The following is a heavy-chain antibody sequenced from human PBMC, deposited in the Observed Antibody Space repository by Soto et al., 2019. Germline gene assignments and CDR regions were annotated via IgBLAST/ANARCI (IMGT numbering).Heavy chain of an antibody. CDR1: GGSFSGYY. Sequence: SETLSLTCAVYGGSFSGYYWSWIRQPPGKGLEWIGEINHSGSTNYNPSLKSRVTISVDTSKNQFSLKLSSVTAADTAVYYCTSECSGGSCYVFRGQGTLVTVSS. CDR3: TSECSGGSCYVF. V-gene: IGHV4-34*01. CDR2: INHSGST. D-gene: IGHD2-15*01. J-gene: IGHJ4*02.